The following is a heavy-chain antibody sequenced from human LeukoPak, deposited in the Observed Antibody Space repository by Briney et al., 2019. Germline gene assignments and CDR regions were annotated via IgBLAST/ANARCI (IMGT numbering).Heavy chain of an antibody. J-gene: IGHJ4*02. D-gene: IGHD2-15*01. Sequence: SETLSLTCTVSGGSISGYYWTWIRQPPGKGLGLEWIGYIYYSGGTNYNPSLKSRVTISIDTSKNQVSLKLSSVTAADTAVYYCVRSSTYHLFDDWGQGTLVTVSS. CDR1: GGSISGYY. V-gene: IGHV4-59*08. CDR2: IYYSGGT. CDR3: VRSSTYHLFDD.